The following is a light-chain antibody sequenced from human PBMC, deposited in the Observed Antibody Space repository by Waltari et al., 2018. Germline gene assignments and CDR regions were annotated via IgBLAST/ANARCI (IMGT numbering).Light chain of an antibody. V-gene: IGKV1-12*01. CDR1: QGIGNW. CDR2: DAS. Sequence: DVRMTQSPSSLSASVGDRVTITCRASQGIGNWLDCYQQKPRKAPELLTYDASSLQSGVPSRFSGSGSWTDFTHTSSSLQPEDFATYYCQQGYTFPLTVGGGTKVETK. J-gene: IGKJ4*01. CDR3: QQGYTFPLT.